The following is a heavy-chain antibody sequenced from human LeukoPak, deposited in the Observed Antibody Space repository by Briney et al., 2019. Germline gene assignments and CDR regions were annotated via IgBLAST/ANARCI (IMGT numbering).Heavy chain of an antibody. V-gene: IGHV4-59*08. CDR1: GGSISSYY. J-gene: IGHJ5*02. D-gene: IGHD6-13*01. CDR2: IYYSGST. CDR3: ARRVIAASGGGVWFDP. Sequence: SETLSLTCTVSGGSISSYYWSWIRQPPGKGLEWIGCIYYSGSTNYNPSLKSRVTISVDTSKNQFSLKLSSVTAADTAVYYCARRVIAASGGGVWFDPWGQGTLVTVSS.